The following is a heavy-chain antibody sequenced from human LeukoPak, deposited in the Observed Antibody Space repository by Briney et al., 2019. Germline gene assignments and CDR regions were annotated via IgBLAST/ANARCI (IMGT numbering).Heavy chain of an antibody. D-gene: IGHD6-19*01. CDR1: GFTFSSYW. CDR2: IKQDGSEK. CDR3: AREGIAVAAPFDY. Sequence: GGSLRLSCAASGFTFSSYWMSWVRQAPGKGLEWVANIKQDGSEKYYVDSVKGRFTISRDNAKNTLYLQMNSLRAEDTAVYYCAREGIAVAAPFDYWGQGILVTVSS. J-gene: IGHJ4*02. V-gene: IGHV3-7*01.